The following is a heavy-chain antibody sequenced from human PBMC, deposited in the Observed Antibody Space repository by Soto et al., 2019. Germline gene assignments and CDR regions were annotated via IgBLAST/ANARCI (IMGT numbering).Heavy chain of an antibody. D-gene: IGHD4-4*01. CDR2: ISGSGGST. CDR1: GLTLSRYA. CDR3: AKDSLPRSYSNRLFDY. V-gene: IGHV3-23*01. Sequence: PGGTLRLSCAASGLTLSRYAMSWVRQAPGKGLEWVSAISGSGGSTYYADSVKGRFTISRDNSKNTLYLQMNSLRAEDTAVYYCAKDSLPRSYSNRLFDYCGQGTLVTVS. J-gene: IGHJ4*02.